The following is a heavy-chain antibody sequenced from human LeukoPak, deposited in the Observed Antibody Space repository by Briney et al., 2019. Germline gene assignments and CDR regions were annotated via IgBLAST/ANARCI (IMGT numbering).Heavy chain of an antibody. Sequence: GGSLRLSCGASGFTFSDYGMHWVRQAPGKGLEWVAVISYDGSNKYYADSVKGRFTISRDNSKNTLYLQMNSLRAEDTAVYYCANRLDYWGQGTLVTVSS. CDR3: ANRLDY. CDR1: GFTFSDYG. CDR2: ISYDGSNK. V-gene: IGHV3-30*18. J-gene: IGHJ4*02.